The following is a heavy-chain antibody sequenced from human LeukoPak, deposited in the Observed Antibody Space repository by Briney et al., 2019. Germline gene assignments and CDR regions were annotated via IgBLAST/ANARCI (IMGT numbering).Heavy chain of an antibody. CDR2: ISGDGNAK. D-gene: IGHD2/OR15-2a*01. J-gene: IGHJ4*02. Sequence: GGSLRLSCTASGFSFSSYSINWVRQAPGKGLEWVSYISGDGNAKHYTDSVKGRFTISRDNAKNALYLQMNSLRAEDTAVYFCARDYVYAFDYWGQGTLVTVSS. CDR1: GFSFSSYS. V-gene: IGHV3-48*01. CDR3: ARDYVYAFDY.